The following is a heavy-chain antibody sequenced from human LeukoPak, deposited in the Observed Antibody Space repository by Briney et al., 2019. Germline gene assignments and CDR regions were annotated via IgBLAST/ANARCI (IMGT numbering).Heavy chain of an antibody. CDR3: ARYRRIAAAGDNFNFDY. V-gene: IGHV4-4*07. CDR2: IYTSGST. J-gene: IGHJ4*02. Sequence: SETLSLTCTVSGGSISSYYWSWIRQPAGKGLEWIGRIYTSGSTNYNPSLKSRVTMSVDTSKNQFSLKLSSVTAADTAVYYCARYRRIAAAGDNFNFDYWGQGTLVTVSS. CDR1: GGSISSYY. D-gene: IGHD6-13*01.